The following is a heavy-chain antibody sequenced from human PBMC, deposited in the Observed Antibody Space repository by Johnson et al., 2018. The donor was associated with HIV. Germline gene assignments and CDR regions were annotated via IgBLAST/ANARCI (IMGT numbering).Heavy chain of an antibody. J-gene: IGHJ3*02. CDR2: ISWNGGST. CDR1: GFIFDDYD. V-gene: IGHV3-20*04. Sequence: VQLVESGGGVARHGGSLRLSCAASGFIFDDYDMSWVRQAPGKGLEWVSGISWNGGSTGYADSVEGRFTISRDNAKNSLYLQMNSLRAEDTALYSCGRGSMVRGSYDGFDIWGQGTLVTVSS. D-gene: IGHD3-10*01. CDR3: GRGSMVRGSYDGFDI.